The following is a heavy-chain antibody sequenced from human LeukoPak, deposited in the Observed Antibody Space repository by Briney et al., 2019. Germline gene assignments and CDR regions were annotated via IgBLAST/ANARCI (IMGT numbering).Heavy chain of an antibody. CDR1: GGSISSYY. CDR2: IYYRGST. D-gene: IGHD1-26*01. Sequence: PSETLSLTCKVSGGSISSYYWSSIRQPPGKGLEWIGYIYYRGSTNYNSSLKSRVTVSLDTSKSQFSLKLSSVTAADTAVYYCARLGGSSKFDYWGQGILVTVSS. V-gene: IGHV4-59*01. J-gene: IGHJ4*02. CDR3: ARLGGSSKFDY.